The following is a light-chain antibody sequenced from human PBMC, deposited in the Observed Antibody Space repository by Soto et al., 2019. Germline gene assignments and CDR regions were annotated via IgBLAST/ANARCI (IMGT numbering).Light chain of an antibody. Sequence: QSALTQPASVSGSPGPSITISCTGTSSDVGLYDYVSWYQQHPGKAPKLMIHDVINRPSWVYNRFSGSKSGNTASLTISGLQGEDEADYYCSSYTNSNTHVFGTGTQLTVL. V-gene: IGLV2-14*01. J-gene: IGLJ1*01. CDR3: SSYTNSNTHV. CDR1: SSDVGLYDY. CDR2: DVI.